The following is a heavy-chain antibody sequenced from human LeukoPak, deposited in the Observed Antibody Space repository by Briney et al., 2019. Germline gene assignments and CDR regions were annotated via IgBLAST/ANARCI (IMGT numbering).Heavy chain of an antibody. Sequence: PGGSLRLSCAASGFTFSSYAMSWVRQAPGKGLEWVSAISGSGGSTYYADSVKGRFTISRDNSKNTLYLQMNSLRAEDTAVYYCAKEEGPYIAVAGYYFDYWGQGTLVTVSS. V-gene: IGHV3-23*01. CDR1: GFTFSSYA. D-gene: IGHD6-19*01. J-gene: IGHJ4*02. CDR3: AKEEGPYIAVAGYYFDY. CDR2: ISGSGGST.